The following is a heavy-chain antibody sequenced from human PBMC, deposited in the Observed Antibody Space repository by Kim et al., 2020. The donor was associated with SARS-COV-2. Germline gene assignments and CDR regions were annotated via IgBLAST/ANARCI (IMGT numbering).Heavy chain of an antibody. J-gene: IGHJ3*02. D-gene: IGHD6-25*01. V-gene: IGHV3-13*01. CDR2: DT. Sequence: DTYYPGSVKGRFTISRENAKNSLYLQMNRLRAGDTAVYYCARASGGAFDIWGQGTMVTVSS. CDR3: ARASGGAFDI.